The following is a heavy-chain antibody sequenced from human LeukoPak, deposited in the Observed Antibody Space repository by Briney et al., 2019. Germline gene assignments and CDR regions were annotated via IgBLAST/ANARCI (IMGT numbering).Heavy chain of an antibody. D-gene: IGHD2-2*01. V-gene: IGHV3-7*01. J-gene: IGHJ6*02. CDR3: ARDQTRATYYYYMDV. CDR2: IKQDGSEE. Sequence: GGSLRLSCAASGFTFSIFSMTWVRQAPGKGLEWVANIKQDGSEEYYVDSVKGRFAISRDNAKNSLYLQMNSLRAEDTAVYYCARDQTRATYYYYMDVWGQGALVTVSS. CDR1: GFTFSIFS.